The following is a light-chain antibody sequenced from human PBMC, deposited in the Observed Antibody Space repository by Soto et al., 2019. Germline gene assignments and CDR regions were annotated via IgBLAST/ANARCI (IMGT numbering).Light chain of an antibody. J-gene: IGKJ1*01. CDR1: QSVSSK. CDR3: QQYNNWTGT. Sequence: EIVLTQSPGTLSVSQGERATLSCRASQSVSSKLAWYQQKPGQAPRLLFYGASTGATGIPARFSGSGSETEFTLSISSLQSEDFAVYYCQQYNNWTGTFGQGTKVEIK. V-gene: IGKV3-15*01. CDR2: GAS.